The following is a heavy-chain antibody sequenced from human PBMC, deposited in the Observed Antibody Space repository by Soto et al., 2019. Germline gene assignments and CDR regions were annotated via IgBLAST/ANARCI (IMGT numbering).Heavy chain of an antibody. J-gene: IGHJ4*01. CDR3: ARDDEGGSYCDLGY. CDR1: GFTFSNYI. D-gene: IGHD3-10*01. V-gene: IGHV3-30-3*01. CDR2: ILHDGNNK. Sequence: QVQLVESGGGVVQPGRSLRLSCAASGFTFSNYIMHWVRQAPGKGLEWVAIILHDGNNKYYADSVKGRYTISRGNSKNTVYLQVNNLRTEDTAIYSCARDDEGGSYCDLGYGGHGTLVTVAA.